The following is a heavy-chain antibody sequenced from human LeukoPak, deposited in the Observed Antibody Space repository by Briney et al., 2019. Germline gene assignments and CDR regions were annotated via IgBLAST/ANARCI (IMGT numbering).Heavy chain of an antibody. CDR1: GFTFSSYG. CDR2: ISYDGSNK. D-gene: IGHD3-9*01. V-gene: IGHV3-30*18. J-gene: IGHJ4*02. Sequence: GGSLRLSCAASGFTFSSYGMHWVRQAPGKGLEWVAVISYDGSNKYYADSVKGRFTISRDNSKNTLYLQMNSLRAEDTAVYYCAKEGLRYFGYDYWGQGTLVTVSS. CDR3: AKEGLRYFGYDY.